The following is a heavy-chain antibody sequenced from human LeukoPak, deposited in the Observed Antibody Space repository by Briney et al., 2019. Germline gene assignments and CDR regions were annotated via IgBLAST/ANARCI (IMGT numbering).Heavy chain of an antibody. CDR1: GYTFTSYY. Sequence: ASVKVSCKASGYTFTSYYMHWVRQAPGQGLEWMGWINPNSGGTNYAQKFQGRVTMTRDTSISTAYMELSRLRSDDTAVYYCARGYDILTGYYWYYYYYMDVWGKGTTVTVSS. J-gene: IGHJ6*03. CDR2: INPNSGGT. V-gene: IGHV1-2*02. D-gene: IGHD3-9*01. CDR3: ARGYDILTGYYWYYYYYMDV.